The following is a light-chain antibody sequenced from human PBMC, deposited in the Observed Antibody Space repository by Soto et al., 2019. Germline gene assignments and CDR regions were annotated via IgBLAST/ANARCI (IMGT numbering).Light chain of an antibody. CDR3: QQYNGK. J-gene: IGKJ1*01. CDR1: QTISSW. CDR2: KAS. V-gene: IGKV1-5*03. Sequence: DILMTQSHSTLSASVGDRVTSSCRASQTISSWLAWYQQKLGKVPKLLIYKASRLEGGVPSRFSGSGSGTEFTLTISSLQPDDSATYYCQQYNGKFGQGTKVEVK.